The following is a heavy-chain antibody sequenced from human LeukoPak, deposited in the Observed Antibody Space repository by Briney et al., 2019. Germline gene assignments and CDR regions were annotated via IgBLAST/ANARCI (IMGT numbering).Heavy chain of an antibody. J-gene: IGHJ6*04. CDR2: IYQDGNT. Sequence: PGGSLRLSCAVSGFTVSTSHMSWVRQAPGKGLEWVSVIYQDGNTYYTDSVKGRFTISRDNSKNTLFLQMNSLRAEDTAMYYCARDREVVTAKAQMDVWGKGTTVTVSS. CDR3: ARDREVVTAKAQMDV. D-gene: IGHD2-21*02. V-gene: IGHV3-53*01. CDR1: GFTVSTSH.